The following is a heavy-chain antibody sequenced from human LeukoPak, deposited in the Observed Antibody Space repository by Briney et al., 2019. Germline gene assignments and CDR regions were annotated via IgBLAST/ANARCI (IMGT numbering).Heavy chain of an antibody. J-gene: IGHJ4*02. Sequence: ASVKVSFKASGYTFTDYLMHWMRQAPGQGVEWMARINPNSGATNYAPKLEGIVTLTRNTSNTTDYMVLSRLRSDDTAVYYWARYFGKYSGYDFDFWGQGTLVTVSS. CDR1: GYTFTDYL. V-gene: IGHV1-2*06. D-gene: IGHD5-12*01. CDR3: ARYFGKYSGYDFDF. CDR2: INPNSGAT.